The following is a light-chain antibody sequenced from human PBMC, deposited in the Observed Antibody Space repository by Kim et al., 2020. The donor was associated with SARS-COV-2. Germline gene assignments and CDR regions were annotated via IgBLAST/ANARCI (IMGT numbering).Light chain of an antibody. Sequence: VTPRAGATLACRASQSLGPRLAWYQQKPDQAPWLPVYDASTLATDIPARFSCSGSGTEFTLTISSLQSEDFAVYHCQQYDNWPPRTFGQGTNLEI. CDR3: QQYDNWPPRT. V-gene: IGKV3-15*01. CDR2: DAS. CDR1: QSLGPR. J-gene: IGKJ2*02.